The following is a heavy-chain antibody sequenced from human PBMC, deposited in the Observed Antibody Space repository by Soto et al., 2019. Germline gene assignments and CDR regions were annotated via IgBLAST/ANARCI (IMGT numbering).Heavy chain of an antibody. V-gene: IGHV5-51*01. CDR2: IYPGDSDT. CDR1: GYSITSYW. J-gene: IGHJ4*02. D-gene: IGHD6-6*01. Sequence: PGESMKISCKGSGYSITSYWIGWVRQMPGKGLEWMGIIYPGDSDTRYSPSFQGQVTMSADKSINTAYLQWSSLKASDTAMYFCARDGLSSSTSFDYWGQGTLVTVSS. CDR3: ARDGLSSSTSFDY.